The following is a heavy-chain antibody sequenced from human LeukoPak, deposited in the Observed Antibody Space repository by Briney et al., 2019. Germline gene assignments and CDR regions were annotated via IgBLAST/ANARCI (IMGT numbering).Heavy chain of an antibody. CDR2: IIPIFGTA. CDR1: GGTFSSYA. D-gene: IGHD2-15*01. CDR3: ALAARSWFDP. J-gene: IGHJ5*02. V-gene: IGHV1-69*13. Sequence: SVKVSCTASGGTFSSYAISWVRQAPGQGLEWMGGIIPIFGTANYAQKFQGRVTITADESTSTAYMELSSLRSEDTAVYYCALAARSWFDPWGQGTLVTVSS.